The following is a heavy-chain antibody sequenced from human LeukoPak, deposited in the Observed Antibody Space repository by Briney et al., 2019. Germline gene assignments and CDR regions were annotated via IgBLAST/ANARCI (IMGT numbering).Heavy chain of an antibody. J-gene: IGHJ6*02. Sequence: GGSLRLSCAASGFTFRAYTMNWVRQAPGKGLEWVSGIYGSGEGQTFYADSVKGRFTISRDNSKNTLYLQVSSLTPEDTAVYYCATFAYYYDNSGYSYEQYYGMDVWGPGTTATVSS. CDR3: ATFAYYYDNSGYSYEQYYGMDV. V-gene: IGHV3-23*01. D-gene: IGHD3-22*01. CDR2: IYGSGEGQT. CDR1: GFTFRAYT.